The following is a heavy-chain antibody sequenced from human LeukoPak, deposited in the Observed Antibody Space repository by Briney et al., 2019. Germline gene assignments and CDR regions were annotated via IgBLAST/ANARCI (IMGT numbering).Heavy chain of an antibody. CDR2: IIPIFGTA. V-gene: IGHV1-69*05. Sequence: GASVKVSCKASGGTFSSYAISWVRQAPGQGLEWMGGIIPIFGTANYAQKFQGRVTMTRDMSTSTVYMELSSLRSEDTAVYYCARDLAGTAQHWGQGTLVTVSS. CDR1: GGTFSSYA. J-gene: IGHJ4*02. CDR3: ARDLAGTAQH. D-gene: IGHD1-14*01.